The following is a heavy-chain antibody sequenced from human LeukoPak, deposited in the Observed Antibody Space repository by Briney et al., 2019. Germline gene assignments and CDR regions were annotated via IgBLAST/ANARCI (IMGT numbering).Heavy chain of an antibody. CDR3: ARGRDIVVVPASFDY. CDR1: GYTFTSYY. J-gene: IGHJ4*02. D-gene: IGHD2-2*01. V-gene: IGHV1-46*01. Sequence: ASVKVSCKASGYTFTSYYMHWVRQAPAQGLEWKGIINPSGGSTSYAQKFQGRVTMTRDTSTSTVYMELSSLRSEDTAVYYCARGRDIVVVPASFDYWGQGTLVTVSS. CDR2: INPSGGST.